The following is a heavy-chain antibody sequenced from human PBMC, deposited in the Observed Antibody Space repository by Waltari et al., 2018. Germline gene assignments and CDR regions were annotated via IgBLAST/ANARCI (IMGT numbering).Heavy chain of an antibody. CDR1: GFTFSSYW. D-gene: IGHD3-16*01. J-gene: IGHJ4*02. CDR2: INSDGSLI. CDR3: ARGLGDY. Sequence: EVPLVESGGGLVQLGGSLRLSCAALGFTFSSYWMHWVRQGPGKGLGWVSRINSDGSLISYADSVKGRFTISRDNAKNTLYLQTNSLRGEDTAVYYCARGLGDYWGQGTLVTVSS. V-gene: IGHV3-74*01.